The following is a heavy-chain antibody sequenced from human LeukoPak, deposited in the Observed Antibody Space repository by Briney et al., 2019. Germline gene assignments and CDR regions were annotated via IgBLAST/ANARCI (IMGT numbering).Heavy chain of an antibody. V-gene: IGHV5-51*01. CDR2: IYPGDSDT. CDR1: GYILTNNW. Sequence: GESLKISCKVSGYILTNNWIGWVRQVPGKGLEWMGLIYPGDSDTRYSPSFQGQVTISADKSISTAYLQWSSLKASDTAMYYCARRNYYGSGSYYTYWGQGTLVTVSS. D-gene: IGHD3-10*01. CDR3: ARRNYYGSGSYYTY. J-gene: IGHJ4*02.